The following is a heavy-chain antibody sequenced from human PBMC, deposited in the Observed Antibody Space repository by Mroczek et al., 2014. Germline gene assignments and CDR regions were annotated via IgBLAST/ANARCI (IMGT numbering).Heavy chain of an antibody. CDR2: MSFDGSNK. V-gene: IGHV3-30*04. CDR3: ARADVLQYFEWDLYYYYMDV. D-gene: IGHD3-9*01. J-gene: IGHJ6*03. CDR1: GFTFSNYA. Sequence: VQLVQSGGGVVQPGRSLRLSCAASGFTFSNYAMHWVRQAPGKGLEWVAIMSFDGSNKYYADSVKGRFTISRDNSENTLSLQMNSLRAEDTAVYYCARADVLQYFEWDLYYYYMDVWGKGTTVTVSS.